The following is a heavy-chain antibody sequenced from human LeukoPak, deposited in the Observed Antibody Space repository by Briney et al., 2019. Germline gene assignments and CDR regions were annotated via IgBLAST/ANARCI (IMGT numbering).Heavy chain of an antibody. D-gene: IGHD2-21*01. V-gene: IGHV3-49*04. CDR2: IRSKAYGGTT. Sequence: QAGGSLGLSCAASGFTFSSYAMSWVRQAPGKGLEWVGFIRSKAYGGTTEYAASVKGRFTISRDDSKSIAYLQMNSLKTEDTAVYYCTRDNVIGSDYYYMDVWGKGTTVTVSS. CDR1: GFTFSSYA. J-gene: IGHJ6*03. CDR3: TRDNVIGSDYYYMDV.